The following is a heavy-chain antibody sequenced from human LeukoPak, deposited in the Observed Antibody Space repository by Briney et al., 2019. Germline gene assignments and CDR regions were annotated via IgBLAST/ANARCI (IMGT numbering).Heavy chain of an antibody. D-gene: IGHD3-10*01. CDR1: GGSISSYY. Sequence: PSETLSLTCTVSGGSISSYYWSWIRQPPGKGLEWIGYIYYSGSTNYNPSLKSRVTISVDTSKNQFSLKLSSVTAADTAVYYCARHYGSGSYYSQFDYWGQGTLVAVSS. CDR2: IYYSGST. J-gene: IGHJ4*02. V-gene: IGHV4-59*01. CDR3: ARHYGSGSYYSQFDY.